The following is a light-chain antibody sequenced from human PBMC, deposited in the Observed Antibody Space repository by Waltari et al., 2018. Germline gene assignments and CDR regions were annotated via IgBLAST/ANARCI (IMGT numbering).Light chain of an antibody. J-gene: IGLJ1*01. V-gene: IGLV3-1*01. CDR2: QDS. CDR3: QAWDSSRGYV. Sequence: SYEVTQPPSVSVSPGQTASITCSRDNLDNKYVYWYQQKAGQSPARVIYQDSKRPSGIPERFSGSNSGNTATLTISGTQALDEADYYCQAWDSSRGYVFGTGTKVTVL. CDR1: NLDNKY.